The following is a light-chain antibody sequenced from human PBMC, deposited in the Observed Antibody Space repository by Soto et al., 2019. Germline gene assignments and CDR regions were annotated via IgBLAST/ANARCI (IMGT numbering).Light chain of an antibody. CDR1: QSVTTN. J-gene: IGKJ1*01. Sequence: EVVMTQSPATLSVSPGERVTFSCRASQSVTTNLAWYQHKPGQSPRLLISGASTGASGIPPRFSGSGSGTESTLTIDRLQSADFAVYYCQQYNNWPPWTFGQGTKVDIK. V-gene: IGKV3-15*01. CDR3: QQYNNWPPWT. CDR2: GAS.